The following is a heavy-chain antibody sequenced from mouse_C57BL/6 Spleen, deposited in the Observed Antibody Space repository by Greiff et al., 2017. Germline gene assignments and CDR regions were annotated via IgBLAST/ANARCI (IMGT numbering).Heavy chain of an antibody. J-gene: IGHJ3*01. CDR3: VRWDDYPPWFAY. V-gene: IGHV1-64*01. D-gene: IGHD2-4*01. CDR1: GYTFTSYW. Sequence: QVQLQQPGAELVKPGASVKLSCKASGYTFTSYWMHWVKQRPGQGLEWIGMIHPNSGSTNYNEKFKSKATLPVDKSSSTAFMQLSSLTSEDSAVYYCVRWDDYPPWFAYWGQGTLVTVSA. CDR2: IHPNSGST.